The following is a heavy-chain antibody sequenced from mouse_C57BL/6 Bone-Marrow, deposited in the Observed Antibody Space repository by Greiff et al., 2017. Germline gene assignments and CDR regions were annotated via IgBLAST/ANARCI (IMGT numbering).Heavy chain of an antibody. Sequence: VKLMESGPGLVQPSQSLSITCTVSGFSLTSYGVHWVRQSPGKGLEWLGVIWSGGSTDYNAAFISRLSISKDNYKSQVFFKMNSLQADDTAIYYCARKGYGSSCWYFDVWGTGTTVTVSS. V-gene: IGHV2-2*01. CDR3: ARKGYGSSCWYFDV. J-gene: IGHJ1*03. CDR2: IWSGGST. D-gene: IGHD1-1*01. CDR1: GFSLTSYG.